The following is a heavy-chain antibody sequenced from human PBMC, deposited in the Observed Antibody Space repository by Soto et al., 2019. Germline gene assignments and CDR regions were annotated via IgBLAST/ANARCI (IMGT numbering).Heavy chain of an antibody. V-gene: IGHV3-33*01. J-gene: IGHJ2*01. CDR3: ARGRCYTADGYFDL. D-gene: IGHD3-16*02. Sequence: QAQLVESGGGVVQPGRSLRLSCAASGFSFSSYGMSWVRQGPGRGLEWVATISYDGSTRLYGESVRGRFTISRDDSRNALYLQMNSLTADDTAVFYCARGRCYTADGYFDLWGRGTLVTVSS. CDR2: ISYDGSTR. CDR1: GFSFSSYG.